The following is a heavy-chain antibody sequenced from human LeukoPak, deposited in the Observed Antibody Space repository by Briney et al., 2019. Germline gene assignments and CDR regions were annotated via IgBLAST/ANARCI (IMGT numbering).Heavy chain of an antibody. D-gene: IGHD3-22*01. CDR2: IYYSGST. CDR1: GGSFSGYY. J-gene: IGHJ4*02. CDR3: ERDDSSGSYFDY. Sequence: SETLSLTCAVYGGSFSGYYWSWIRQPPGKGLEWIGYIYYSGSTNYNPSLKSRVTISVDTSKNQFSLKLSSVTAADTAVYYCERDDSSGSYFDYWGQGTLVTVSS. V-gene: IGHV4-59*01.